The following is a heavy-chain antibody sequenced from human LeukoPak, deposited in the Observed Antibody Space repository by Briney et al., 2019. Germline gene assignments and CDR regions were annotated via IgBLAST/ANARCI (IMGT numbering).Heavy chain of an antibody. CDR1: GFTFSSYA. CDR2: ISGSGGST. Sequence: GGSLRLSCAASGFTFSSYAMSWVRQAPGKGLEWVSAISGSGGSTYYADSVKGRFTISRDNSKNTLYLQMNSLRAEDTAVYYCAKDYYDSSGTNWFDPWGQGTLVTVSS. J-gene: IGHJ5*02. D-gene: IGHD3-22*01. CDR3: AKDYYDSSGTNWFDP. V-gene: IGHV3-23*01.